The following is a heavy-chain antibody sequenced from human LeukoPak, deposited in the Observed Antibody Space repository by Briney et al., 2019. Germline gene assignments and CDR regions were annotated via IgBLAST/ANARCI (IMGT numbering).Heavy chain of an antibody. J-gene: IGHJ4*02. D-gene: IGHD3-22*01. CDR2: ISSSGDST. CDR3: AKRSGGYFFDY. V-gene: IGHV3-23*01. CDR1: GFTFSNYA. Sequence: PGGSLRLSCAASGFTFSNYAMSWVRQAPGKGLEWVSTISSSGDSTYYADSVKGRFTISRDNSKNTLYLQINSLRAEDTAVYYCAKRSGGYFFDYWGQGTLVTVSS.